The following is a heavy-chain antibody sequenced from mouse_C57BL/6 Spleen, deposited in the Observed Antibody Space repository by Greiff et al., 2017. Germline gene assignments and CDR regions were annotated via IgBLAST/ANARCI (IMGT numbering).Heavy chain of an antibody. J-gene: IGHJ3*01. Sequence: VQLQQSGAELVKPGASVKISCKASGYAFSSYWMNWVKQRPGKGLEWIGQIYPGDGDTNYNGKFKGKATLTADKSSSTAYMQLSSLTSEDSAVYFCARWVYGIFSFAYWGQGTLVTVSA. CDR1: GYAFSSYW. CDR2: IYPGDGDT. V-gene: IGHV1-80*01. D-gene: IGHD2-1*01. CDR3: ARWVYGIFSFAY.